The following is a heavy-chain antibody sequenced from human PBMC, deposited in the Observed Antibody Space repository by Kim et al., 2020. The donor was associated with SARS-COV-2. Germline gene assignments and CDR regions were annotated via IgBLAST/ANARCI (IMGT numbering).Heavy chain of an antibody. J-gene: IGHJ4*02. CDR2: IYYSGST. V-gene: IGHV4-39*07. D-gene: IGHD6-6*01. Sequence: SETLSLTCTVSGGSISSSSYYWGWIRQPPGKGLEWIGSIYYSGSTYYNPSLKSRVTISVDTSKNQFSLKLSSVTAADTAVYYCARVGVAARGPADYWGQGTLVTVSS. CDR1: GGSISSSSYY. CDR3: ARVGVAARGPADY.